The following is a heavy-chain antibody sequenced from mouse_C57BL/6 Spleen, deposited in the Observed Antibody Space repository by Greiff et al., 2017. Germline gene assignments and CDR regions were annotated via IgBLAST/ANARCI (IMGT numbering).Heavy chain of an antibody. CDR1: GYAFSSSW. CDR2: IYPGDGDT. V-gene: IGHV1-82*01. Sequence: QVQLQQPGPELVKPGASVKISCKASGYAFSSSWMNWVKQRPGKGLEWIGRIYPGDGDTNYNGKFKGKATLTADKSSSTAYMQLSSLTSEDSAVYFCARWDTTVDYFDYWGQGTTLTVSS. CDR3: ARWDTTVDYFDY. J-gene: IGHJ2*01. D-gene: IGHD1-1*01.